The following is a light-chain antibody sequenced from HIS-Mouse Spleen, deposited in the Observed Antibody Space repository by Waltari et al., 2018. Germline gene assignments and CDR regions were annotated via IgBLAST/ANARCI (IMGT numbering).Light chain of an antibody. V-gene: IGLV2-14*03. J-gene: IGLJ2*01. CDR3: SSYTSSSFNVV. CDR1: SSDVGGYNY. CDR2: DVS. Sequence: QSALTQPASVSGSPGQSITISCTGTSSDVGGYNYVSWYQQHPGKAPKLMIYDVSNRPSGGSTRFSGSKSDNTASLTISGLQAEDEADYYCSSYTSSSFNVVFGGGTKLTVL.